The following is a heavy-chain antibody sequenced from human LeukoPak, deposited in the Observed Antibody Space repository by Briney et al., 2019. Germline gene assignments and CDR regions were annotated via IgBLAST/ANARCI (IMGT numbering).Heavy chain of an antibody. V-gene: IGHV5-51*01. Sequence: GESLQISSQDSGSYFSKYWIAWVRPMPGKGLECMGIIYPGDSDARYSPSFQGQVTFSVDTSISTAYLQWSSLKASDTAIYYCARALTQPTSGNFVGWFDPWGQGALVTVSS. J-gene: IGHJ5*02. CDR1: GSYFSKYW. CDR3: ARALTQPTSGNFVGWFDP. CDR2: IYPGDSDA. D-gene: IGHD4-23*01.